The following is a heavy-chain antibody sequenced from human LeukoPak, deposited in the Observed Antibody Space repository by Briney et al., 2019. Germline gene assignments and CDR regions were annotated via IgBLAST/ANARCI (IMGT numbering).Heavy chain of an antibody. Sequence: SVKVSCKASGGTFSSYAISWVRQAPGQGLEWMGGIIPIFGTANYAQKFQGRVTITTDESTSTAYMELSSLRSEDTAVYYCARGDRGWLQSEYFQHWGQGTLVTVSS. CDR1: GGTFSSYA. CDR2: IIPIFGTA. CDR3: ARGDRGWLQSEYFQH. V-gene: IGHV1-69*05. D-gene: IGHD5-24*01. J-gene: IGHJ1*01.